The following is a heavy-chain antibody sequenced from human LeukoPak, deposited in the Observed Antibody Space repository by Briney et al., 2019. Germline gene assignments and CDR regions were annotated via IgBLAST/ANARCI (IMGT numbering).Heavy chain of an antibody. J-gene: IGHJ3*02. V-gene: IGHV3-7*01. D-gene: IGHD3-22*01. CDR2: IWEDGSAK. Sequence: GGSLRLSCAASGLTFSTYWMTWVRQAPGKGLEWVAKIWEDGSAKSYVDSVKGRFTISRDNVKNTLYLQMNSLRAEDTAVYYCAKYYDYHNSSGYYRDAYGIWGQGTTVTVSS. CDR3: AKYYDYHNSSGYYRDAYGI. CDR1: GLTFSTYW.